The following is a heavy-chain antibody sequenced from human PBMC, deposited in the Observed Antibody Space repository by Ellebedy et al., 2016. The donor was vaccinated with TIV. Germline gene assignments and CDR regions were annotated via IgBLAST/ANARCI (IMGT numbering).Heavy chain of an antibody. CDR2: IIHILGLP. J-gene: IGHJ4*02. Sequence: AASVKVSCKASVCTFSSYAISWVLQAPGQGLDWVVGIIHILGLPNYAQHFQVKATITADKYTSTAYMKLSSLRTEDTAVYYCARGQGNDSSGYYSTYRLDYWGQGTLVTVSS. CDR1: VCTFSSYA. D-gene: IGHD3-22*01. CDR3: ARGQGNDSSGYYSTYRLDY. V-gene: IGHV1-69*10.